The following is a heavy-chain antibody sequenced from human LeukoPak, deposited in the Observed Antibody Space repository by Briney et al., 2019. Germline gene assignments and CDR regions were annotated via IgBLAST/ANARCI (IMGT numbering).Heavy chain of an antibody. V-gene: IGHV1-24*01. D-gene: IGHD2-2*01. CDR3: ATASYCSSTSCSTGEWFDP. Sequence: ASVKVSCKVSGYTLTELSMHWVRQAPGKGLEWMGGFDPEDGETIYAQKFQGRVTMTEDTSTDTAYMELSSLRSEDTAVYYSATASYCSSTSCSTGEWFDPWGQGTLVTVSS. CDR2: FDPEDGET. CDR1: GYTLTELS. J-gene: IGHJ5*02.